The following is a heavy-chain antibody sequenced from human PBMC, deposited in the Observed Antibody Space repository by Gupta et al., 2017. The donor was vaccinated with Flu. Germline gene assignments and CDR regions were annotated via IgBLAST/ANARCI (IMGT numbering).Heavy chain of an antibody. CDR1: GVSISRRNFY. V-gene: IGHV4-39*01. D-gene: IGHD1-26*01. J-gene: IGHJ4*02. CDR3: EKVPSAYSTTGYFAN. Sequence: QVQLQESGPGLVRPSETLSLTCTVSGVSISRRNFYWGWIRQPPGKGLEWMGSIYYSGYTYSNTSLKSRVTRSGDTSVNQISLKLTSVTAADTAMYYCEKVPSAYSTTGYFANWGQGTLVPVS. CDR2: IYYSGYT.